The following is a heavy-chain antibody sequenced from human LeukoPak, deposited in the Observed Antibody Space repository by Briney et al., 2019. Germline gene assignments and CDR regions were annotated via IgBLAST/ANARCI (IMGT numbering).Heavy chain of an antibody. CDR2: INSDESNT. D-gene: IGHD6-19*01. CDR3: ARDPYSSRWFDP. Sequence: GGSLRLSCAASGFTFSSYWMHWVRQVPGKGLEWVSLINSDESNTKYADSVKGRFTISRENAKNTLYLQMNSLRVEDTAVYYCARDPYSSRWFDPWGQGTLVTVSS. CDR1: GFTFSSYW. V-gene: IGHV3-74*03. J-gene: IGHJ5*02.